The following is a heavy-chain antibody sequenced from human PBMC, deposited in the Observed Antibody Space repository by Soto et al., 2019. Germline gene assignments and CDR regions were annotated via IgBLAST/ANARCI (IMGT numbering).Heavy chain of an antibody. D-gene: IGHD3-10*01. J-gene: IGHJ4*02. CDR3: AKVNYYGSGPTVDY. CDR2: ISGSGGST. CDR1: GFTFSSYA. V-gene: IGHV3-23*01. Sequence: GGSLRLSCAASGFTFSSYAMSWVRQAPGKGLEWVSAISGSGGSTYYADSVKGRFTISRDNSKNTLYLQMNSLRAEDTAVYYCAKVNYYGSGPTVDYWGQGNLVTVSS.